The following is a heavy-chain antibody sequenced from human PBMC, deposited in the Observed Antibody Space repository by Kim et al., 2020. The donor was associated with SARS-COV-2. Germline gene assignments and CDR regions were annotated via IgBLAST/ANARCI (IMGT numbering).Heavy chain of an antibody. D-gene: IGHD3-10*01. CDR3: AREVLWFGESPHNWFDP. CDR2: ISSSASTI. CDR1: GFTFSSYE. V-gene: IGHV3-48*03. Sequence: GGSLRLSCAASGFTFSSYEMNWVRQAPGKGLEWVSYISSSASTIYYADSVKGRFTISRDNAKNSLYLQMNSLRAEDTAVYYCAREVLWFGESPHNWFDPWGQGTLVTVSS. J-gene: IGHJ5*02.